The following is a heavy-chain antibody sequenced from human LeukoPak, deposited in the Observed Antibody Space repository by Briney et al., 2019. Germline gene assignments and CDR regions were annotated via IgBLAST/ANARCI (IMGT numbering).Heavy chain of an antibody. CDR2: IYSSGNT. V-gene: IGHV4-59*01. Sequence: SETLSLTCTVSGDSITNSYWSWIRQPPGKGLEWIAYIYSSGNTKYNPSLASRVTISVDTSKNQFSLKVTSVTAADTAVYYCVRAKGDYWGQGTLVTVSS. J-gene: IGHJ4*02. CDR1: GDSITNSY. CDR3: VRAKGDY.